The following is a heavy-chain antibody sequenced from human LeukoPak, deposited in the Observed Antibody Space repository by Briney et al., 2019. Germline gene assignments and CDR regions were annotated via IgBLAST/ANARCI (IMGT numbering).Heavy chain of an antibody. D-gene: IGHD4-17*01. V-gene: IGHV4-34*01. CDR3: AIPHDYGREYFQH. CDR1: GGSFSGYY. Sequence: SETLSLTCAVYGGSFSGYYWSWIRQPPGKGLEWTGEINHSGSTNYNPSLKSRVTISVDTSKNQFSLKLSSVTAADTAVYYCAIPHDYGREYFQHWGQGTLVTVSS. CDR2: INHSGST. J-gene: IGHJ1*01.